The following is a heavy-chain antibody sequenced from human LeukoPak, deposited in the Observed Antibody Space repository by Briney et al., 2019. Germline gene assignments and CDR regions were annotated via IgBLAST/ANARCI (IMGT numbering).Heavy chain of an antibody. CDR1: GGSISSYY. Sequence: SETLSLTCTVSGGSISSYYWSWIRQPPGKGLEWIGYIYYSGSTNYNPSLKSRVTISVDTSKNQFSLKLSSVTAADTAVYYCARGVGAAISGRGLWFGPWGQGTLVTVSS. D-gene: IGHD2-2*01. CDR2: IYYSGST. J-gene: IGHJ5*02. CDR3: ARGVGAAISGRGLWFGP. V-gene: IGHV4-59*01.